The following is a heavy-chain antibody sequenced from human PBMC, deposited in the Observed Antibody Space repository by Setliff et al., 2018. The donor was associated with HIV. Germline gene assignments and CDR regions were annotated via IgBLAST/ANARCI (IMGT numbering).Heavy chain of an antibody. CDR1: GFTFSNYG. Sequence: GESLKISCAASGFTFSNYGMHWVRQAPGKGLEWVAIIWYDGGNKYYADSVKGRFTISRDNSKNTPYLLMHSLRADDTAVYYCARAPTIAAREHFYYYMDVWGRGTTVTVSS. D-gene: IGHD6-6*01. CDR3: ARAPTIAAREHFYYYMDV. J-gene: IGHJ6*03. V-gene: IGHV3-33*01. CDR2: IWYDGGNK.